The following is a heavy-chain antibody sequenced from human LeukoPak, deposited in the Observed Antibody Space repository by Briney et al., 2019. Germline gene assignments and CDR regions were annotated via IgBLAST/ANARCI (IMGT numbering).Heavy chain of an antibody. J-gene: IGHJ4*02. V-gene: IGHV3-30-3*01. CDR2: ISYDGSNK. CDR1: GFTFSSYA. D-gene: IGHD3-10*01. Sequence: GGSLRLSCAASGFTFSSYAMQWVRQAPGKGLEWVEVISYDGSNKYYADSVKGRFTISRDNSKNTLYLQMNSLRAEDTAVYYCAREFGYHFDYWGQGTLVTVSS. CDR3: AREFGYHFDY.